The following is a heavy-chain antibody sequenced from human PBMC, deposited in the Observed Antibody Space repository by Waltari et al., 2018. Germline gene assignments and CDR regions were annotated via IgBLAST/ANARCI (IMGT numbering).Heavy chain of an antibody. V-gene: IGHV4-34*02. CDR2: INHNGST. D-gene: IGHD3-3*01. Sequence: QVQLQQWGAGLLKPSETLSLTCAVHVGSYSGYYWSWIRQSPGKGLEWIGEINHNGSTTYNPSLKSRATISVDTSKKQFSLKVTSVTAADTAVYYCASHLRFLIVWGQGTMVTVSS. J-gene: IGHJ3*01. CDR1: VGSYSGYY. CDR3: ASHLRFLIV.